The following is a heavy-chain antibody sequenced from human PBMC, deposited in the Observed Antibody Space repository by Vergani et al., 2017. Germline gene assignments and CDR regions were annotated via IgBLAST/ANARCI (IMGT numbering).Heavy chain of an antibody. D-gene: IGHD3-22*01. J-gene: IGHJ4*02. CDR2: IDWDDDT. Sequence: QVTLKESGPALVKPTQTLTLTCTFSGFSLTTYGMRVSWIRQPPGKALEWLARIDWDDDTYYRTSLRTRLTISKDTFKNQVALTMTNMDPVDTATYYCARILSESRGYYLDYLGQGTLVTVSS. V-gene: IGHV2-70*04. CDR1: GFSLTTYGMR. CDR3: ARILSESRGYYLDY.